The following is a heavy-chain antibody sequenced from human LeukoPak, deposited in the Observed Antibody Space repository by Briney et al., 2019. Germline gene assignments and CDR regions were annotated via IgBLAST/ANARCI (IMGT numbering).Heavy chain of an antibody. CDR1: GYTFSSYG. V-gene: IGHV1-18*01. CDR3: ARDSRPRVAVSTAIGAC. Sequence: ASVKVSCKASGYTFSSYGISWVRQAPGQGLEWMGWISAYNGNTKYAQKLQGRVTMTTDTPTSTAYMELRSLRSDDTAVYYCARDSRPRVAVSTAIGACWGQGTLVTVSS. J-gene: IGHJ4*02. D-gene: IGHD2-2*01. CDR2: ISAYNGNT.